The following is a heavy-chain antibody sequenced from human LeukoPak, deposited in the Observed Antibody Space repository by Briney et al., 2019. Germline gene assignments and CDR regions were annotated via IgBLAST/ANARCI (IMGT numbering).Heavy chain of an antibody. CDR3: ARDRSQEYYYYYGMDV. Sequence: ASVKVSCKASGYTFTGYYMHWVRQAPGQGLEWMGWINPNSGGTNYAQKFQGRVTMTRDTSISTAYMELSRLRSDDTAVYYCARDRSQEYYYYYGMDVWGQGTTVTVSS. CDR2: INPNSGGT. J-gene: IGHJ6*02. CDR1: GYTFTGYY. V-gene: IGHV1-2*02.